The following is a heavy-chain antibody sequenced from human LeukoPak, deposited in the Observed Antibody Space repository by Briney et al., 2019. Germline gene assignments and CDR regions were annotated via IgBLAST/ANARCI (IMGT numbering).Heavy chain of an antibody. V-gene: IGHV3-21*01. Sequence: GGSLRLSCAASGFIFSSYSMNWVRQAPGKGLEWVSSISSSSSYIYYADSVKGRFTISRDNAKNSLYLQMNSLRAEDTAVYYCAREYSGYDWSGPYWGQGTLVTVSS. J-gene: IGHJ4*02. CDR1: GFIFSSYS. CDR3: AREYSGYDWSGPY. CDR2: ISSSSSYI. D-gene: IGHD5-12*01.